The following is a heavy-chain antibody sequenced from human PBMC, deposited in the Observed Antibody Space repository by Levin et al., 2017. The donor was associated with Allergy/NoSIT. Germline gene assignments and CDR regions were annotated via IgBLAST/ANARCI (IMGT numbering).Heavy chain of an antibody. CDR2: INPGDYTT. D-gene: IGHD3-10*01. J-gene: IGHJ5*02. V-gene: IGHV1-46*03. Sequence: ASVKVSCQASGYTFSTHHIHWVRQAPGQGLEWLAMINPGDYTTTYAQAFQDRVAVTADRSAGTVYMVLSSLRSEDTAVYYCVKEGKSIVRARGNWLDPWGQGTLVTVSS. CDR3: VKEGKSIVRARGNWLDP. CDR1: GYTFSTHH.